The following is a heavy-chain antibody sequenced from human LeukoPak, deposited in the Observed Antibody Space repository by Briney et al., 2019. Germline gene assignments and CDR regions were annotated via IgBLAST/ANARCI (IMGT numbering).Heavy chain of an antibody. CDR2: ISYDGSNK. CDR1: GFTFSSYA. D-gene: IGHD1-26*01. V-gene: IGHV3-30-3*01. J-gene: IGHJ4*02. CDR3: ASGWELRDFDY. Sequence: TGGSLRLSCAASGFTFSSYAMHWVRQAPGKGLEWVAVISYDGSNKYYADSVKGRFTISRDNSKNTLYLQMNSLRAEDTAVYYCASGWELRDFDYWGQGTLVTVSS.